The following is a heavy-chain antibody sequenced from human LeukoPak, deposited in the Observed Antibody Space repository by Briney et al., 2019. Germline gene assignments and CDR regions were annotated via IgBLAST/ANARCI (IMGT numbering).Heavy chain of an antibody. CDR3: AKRITVSAGYYLDS. CDR1: GFSFRSFA. V-gene: IGHV3-23*01. CDR2: VSGGGAYT. D-gene: IGHD2-8*01. Sequence: PGGSLTLSCVGSGFSFRSFAMSWVRQAPGKGLEWVSTVSGGGAYTYYADSVKGRFTVSRDDSKSMHFLQMNSLRPEDTALYFCAKRITVSAGYYLDSWGQGTLVTVSS. J-gene: IGHJ4*02.